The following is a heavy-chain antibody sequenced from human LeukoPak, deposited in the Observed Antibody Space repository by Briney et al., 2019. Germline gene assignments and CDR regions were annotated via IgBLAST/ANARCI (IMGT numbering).Heavy chain of an antibody. J-gene: IGHJ4*02. D-gene: IGHD6-6*01. CDR2: IWYDGSNK. Sequence: GGSLRLSCAASGFTFSSYGMHWVRQAPGKGLEWVAVIWYDGSNKDYADSVKGRFTISGDNAKNSLYLQMNSLRAEDTAVYYCARIKGIAARQPFDYWGQGTLVTVSS. CDR1: GFTFSSYG. V-gene: IGHV3-33*03. CDR3: ARIKGIAARQPFDY.